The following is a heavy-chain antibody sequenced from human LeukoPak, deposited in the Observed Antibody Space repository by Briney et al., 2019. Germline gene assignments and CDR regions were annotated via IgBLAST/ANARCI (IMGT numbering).Heavy chain of an antibody. CDR3: ARDFADTAMAGYYYYGMDV. V-gene: IGHV1-46*01. Sequence: ASVKVSCKASGYTFTSYYMHWVRQAPGQGLEWMGIINPSGGSTSYAQKFRGRVTVTRDTSTSTVYMELSSLRSEDTAVYYCARDFADTAMAGYYYYGMDVWGQGTTVTVSS. CDR2: INPSGGST. J-gene: IGHJ6*02. D-gene: IGHD5-18*01. CDR1: GYTFTSYY.